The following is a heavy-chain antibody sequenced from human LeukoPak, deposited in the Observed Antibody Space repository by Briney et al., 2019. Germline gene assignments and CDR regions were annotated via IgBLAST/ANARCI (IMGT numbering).Heavy chain of an antibody. Sequence: SETLSLTCTVSGGSISSNAHYWAWIRQPPGKGLEWIGSIYSSVSTYYNPSLKSRVTISVDTSKKQVSLNLSSVTAADTAVYYCARVAARYVGMDVWGQGTTVTVSS. CDR3: ARVAARYVGMDV. V-gene: IGHV4-39*07. J-gene: IGHJ6*02. D-gene: IGHD6-6*01. CDR2: IYSSVST. CDR1: GGSISSNAHY.